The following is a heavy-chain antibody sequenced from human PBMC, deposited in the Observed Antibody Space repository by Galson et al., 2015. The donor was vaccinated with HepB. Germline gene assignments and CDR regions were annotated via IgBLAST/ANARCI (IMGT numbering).Heavy chain of an antibody. Sequence: PLRLSCAASGFTFSSYAMHWVRQAPGKGLEWVAVISYDGSNKYYADSVKGRFTISRDNSKNTLYLQMNSLRAEDTAVYYCARSDLHIVVVTAIPTFDYWGQGTLVTVSS. CDR3: ARSDLHIVVVTAIPTFDY. CDR2: ISYDGSNK. CDR1: GFTFSSYA. D-gene: IGHD2-21*02. V-gene: IGHV3-30-3*01. J-gene: IGHJ4*02.